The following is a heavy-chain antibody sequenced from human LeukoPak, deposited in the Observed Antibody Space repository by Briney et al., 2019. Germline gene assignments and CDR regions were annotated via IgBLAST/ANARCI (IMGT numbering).Heavy chain of an antibody. CDR2: IYYSGST. J-gene: IGHJ5*02. CDR1: GGSISSSSYY. D-gene: IGHD6-13*01. CDR3: ARGRGIAAAGTGYWFDP. V-gene: IGHV4-39*07. Sequence: SETLSLTCTVSGGSISSSSYYWGWIRQPPGKGLEWIGSIYYSGSTYYNPSLKSRVTISVDTSKNQFSLKLSSVTAADTAVYYCARGRGIAAAGTGYWFDPWGQGTLVTVSS.